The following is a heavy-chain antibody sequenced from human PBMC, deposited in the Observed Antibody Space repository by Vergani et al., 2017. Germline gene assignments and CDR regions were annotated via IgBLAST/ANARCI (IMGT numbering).Heavy chain of an antibody. J-gene: IGHJ6*02. Sequence: EVQLVESGGGLVQPGGSLRLSCAASGFTVSSNYMSWVRQAPGTGLSWVSVIYSGGSTYYADSVKGRFTISRDNSKNTLYRQMNSLRAEDTAVYYCARGLDTAMANIFYYYYGMDVWGQGTTVTVSS. CDR1: GFTVSSNY. V-gene: IGHV3-66*02. CDR2: IYSGGST. CDR3: ARGLDTAMANIFYYYYGMDV. D-gene: IGHD5-18*01.